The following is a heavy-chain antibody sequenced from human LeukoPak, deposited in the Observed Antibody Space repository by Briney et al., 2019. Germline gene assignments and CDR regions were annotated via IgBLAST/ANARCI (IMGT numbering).Heavy chain of an antibody. J-gene: IGHJ4*02. CDR2: IYSGGST. V-gene: IGHV3-53*01. CDR3: ARAGPTDY. Sequence: GGSLRLSCAASGFIVSSKYMSWVRQAPGKGLEWVSVIYSGGSTYYAASVEGRFTISRDNSKNTVYLQMNSLRVEDTAEYYCARAGPTDYWGQGTLVTVSS. CDR1: GFIVSSKY.